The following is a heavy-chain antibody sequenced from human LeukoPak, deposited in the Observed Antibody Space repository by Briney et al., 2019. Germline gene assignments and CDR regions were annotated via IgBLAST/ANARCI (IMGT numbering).Heavy chain of an antibody. CDR3: ATAGERLDYVWGSYRFDY. J-gene: IGHJ4*02. Sequence: SETLSLTCTVSGGSISSSSYYWGWIRQPPGKALEWIGSIYYSGSTYYNPSLKSRVTISLDTSKNQFSLKLSSVTAADTAVYYCATAGERLDYVWGSYRFDYWGQGTLVTVSS. CDR1: GGSISSSSYY. CDR2: IYYSGST. D-gene: IGHD3-16*02. V-gene: IGHV4-39*07.